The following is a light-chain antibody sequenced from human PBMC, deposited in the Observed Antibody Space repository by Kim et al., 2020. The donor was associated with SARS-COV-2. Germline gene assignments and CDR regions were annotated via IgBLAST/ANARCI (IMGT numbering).Light chain of an antibody. CDR2: EVS. Sequence: QAITISCTGTGSDVGNYNLVSWYRQRPGKAPKLIIFEVSKRPSGVSDRFSGSKSGDTASLTISGLQAEDEGDYYCCSYAGSSTFVVFGGGTQLTVL. CDR1: GSDVGNYNL. J-gene: IGLJ2*01. V-gene: IGLV2-23*02. CDR3: CSYAGSSTFVV.